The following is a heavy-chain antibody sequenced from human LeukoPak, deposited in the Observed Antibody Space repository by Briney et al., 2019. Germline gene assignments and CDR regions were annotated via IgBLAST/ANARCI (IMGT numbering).Heavy chain of an antibody. J-gene: IGHJ4*02. CDR3: ARGQAGIAAAGIVSLDY. Sequence: GGSLRLSCAASGFTFSSYSMNWVRQAPGKGLEWVSSISSSSSYIYYADSVKGRFTISRDNAKNSLYLQMNSLRAEDTAVYYCARGQAGIAAAGIVSLDYWGQGTLVTVSS. CDR1: GFTFSSYS. CDR2: ISSSSSYI. V-gene: IGHV3-21*04. D-gene: IGHD6-13*01.